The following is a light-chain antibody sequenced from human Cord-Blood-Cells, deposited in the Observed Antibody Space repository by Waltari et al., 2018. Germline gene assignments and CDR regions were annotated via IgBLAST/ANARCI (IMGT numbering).Light chain of an antibody. J-gene: IGLJ2*01. V-gene: IGLV2-14*01. CDR3: SSYTSSSTVV. Sequence: QSALTQPASVSGSPGQSITISCTGTSSDVGGYNYVSWYQQHPGKAPKLMIYDVSKRPSVGLIRFSGSKSGSTASLPISGLQAEDEADYYCSSYTSSSTVVFGGGTKLTVL. CDR2: DVS. CDR1: SSDVGGYNY.